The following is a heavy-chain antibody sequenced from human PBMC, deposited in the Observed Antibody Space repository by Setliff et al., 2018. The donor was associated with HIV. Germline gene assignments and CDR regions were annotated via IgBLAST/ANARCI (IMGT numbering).Heavy chain of an antibody. CDR1: GFTFSSYS. CDR3: AREGIAAAGSYSYGFGQIDY. Sequence: PGGSLRLSCAASGFTFSSYSMNWVRQAPGKGLEWASSISSSSSYIYYADSVKGRFTVSRDNAKNSLYLQMNSLRAEDTAVYYCAREGIAAAGSYSYGFGQIDYWGQGTLVTVSS. V-gene: IGHV3-21*01. CDR2: ISSSSSYI. D-gene: IGHD6-13*01. J-gene: IGHJ4*02.